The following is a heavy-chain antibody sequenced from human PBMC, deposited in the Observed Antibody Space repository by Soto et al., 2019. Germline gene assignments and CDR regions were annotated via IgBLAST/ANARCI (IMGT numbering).Heavy chain of an antibody. Sequence: QVQLVQSGAEVKNPGASVKVSCKASGYTFTRYGIGWARQAPGQGLEWMGWINTYNGNTNYAQNVQGRVTLTTDTPTSTAYMEFRGLRSNDTAIYYCPMVGVYVTPTPQDVWGQVTTVIVSS. CDR3: PMVGVYVTPTPQDV. CDR2: INTYNGNT. D-gene: IGHD2-15*01. J-gene: IGHJ6*02. CDR1: GYTFTRYG. V-gene: IGHV1-18*01.